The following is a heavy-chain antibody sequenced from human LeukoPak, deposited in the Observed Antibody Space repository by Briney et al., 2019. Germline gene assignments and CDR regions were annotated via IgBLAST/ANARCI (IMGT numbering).Heavy chain of an antibody. CDR1: GYTFTSNY. V-gene: IGHV1-2*02. J-gene: IGHJ4*02. D-gene: IGHD4-17*01. CDR3: ARETTVTPPDY. Sequence: ASVKVSCKAFGYTFTSNYMHWVRQAPGQGLEWMGWINPNSGGTNYAQKFQGRVTMTRDTSISTAYMELSRLRSDDTAVYYCARETTVTPPDYWGQGTLVTVSS. CDR2: INPNSGGT.